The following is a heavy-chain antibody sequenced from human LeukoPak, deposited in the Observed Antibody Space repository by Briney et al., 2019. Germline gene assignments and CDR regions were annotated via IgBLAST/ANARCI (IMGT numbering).Heavy chain of an antibody. CDR1: GFTFSYYE. CDR2: ITGGSTTK. J-gene: IGHJ4*02. Sequence: GGSLRLSCAASGFTFSYYEMIWVRQAPGKGLEWVSYITGGSTTKNYADSVKGRFTISRDNAKNSLYLQMSSLRAEDTAIYYCARDGDIAVATAPYYFDYWGQGILVTVSS. D-gene: IGHD6-19*01. CDR3: ARDGDIAVATAPYYFDY. V-gene: IGHV3-48*03.